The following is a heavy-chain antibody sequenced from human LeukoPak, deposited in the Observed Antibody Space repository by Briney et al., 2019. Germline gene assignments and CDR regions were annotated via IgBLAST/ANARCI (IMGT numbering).Heavy chain of an antibody. CDR1: GGTFSCYA. CDR2: IIPMFGRA. Sequence: ASVTVSFKASGGTFSCYAISWVRQAPGQGLEWMGRIIPMFGRANYEQKFQGRVTITTDESTSTDCMVLSSLRSEDTAVYYCARGSRARPASYYYYYYMDVWGKGTTVTVSS. D-gene: IGHD6-6*01. CDR3: ARGSRARPASYYYYYYMDV. V-gene: IGHV1-69*05. J-gene: IGHJ6*03.